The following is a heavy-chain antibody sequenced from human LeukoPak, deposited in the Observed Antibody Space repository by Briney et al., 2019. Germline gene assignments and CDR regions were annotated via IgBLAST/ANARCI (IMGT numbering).Heavy chain of an antibody. D-gene: IGHD3-9*01. J-gene: IGHJ3*02. V-gene: IGHV7-4-1*02. Sequence: ASVKVSCKASGYTFTSYAMNWVRQAPGQGLEWMGWINTNTGNPTYAQGFTGRFVFSLDTSVSTAYLQISSLKAEDTAVYYCARLEYDILTGYYHAFDIWGQGTMVTVSS. CDR3: ARLEYDILTGYYHAFDI. CDR2: INTNTGNP. CDR1: GYTFTSYA.